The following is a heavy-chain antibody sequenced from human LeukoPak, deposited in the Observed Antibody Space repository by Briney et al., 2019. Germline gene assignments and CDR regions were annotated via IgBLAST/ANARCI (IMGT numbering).Heavy chain of an antibody. CDR2: INPSGGST. D-gene: IGHD2-2*01. CDR1: GYTFTSYY. Sequence: GASVNVSCKASGYTFTSYYMHWVRQAPGQGLEWMGIINPSGGSTSYAQKFQGRVTMTRDTSTSTVYMELSSLRSEDTAVYYCAREAVVVYLDYWGQGTLVTVSS. J-gene: IGHJ4*02. CDR3: AREAVVVYLDY. V-gene: IGHV1-46*01.